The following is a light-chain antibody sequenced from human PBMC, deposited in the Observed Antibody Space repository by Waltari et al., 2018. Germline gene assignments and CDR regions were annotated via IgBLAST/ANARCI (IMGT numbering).Light chain of an antibody. CDR3: QQYDEWWT. V-gene: IGKV3-15*01. CDR1: KSVSSK. J-gene: IGKJ1*01. CDR2: GAS. Sequence: EIVMTQSPATLSVSPGERATLPCRATKSVSSKLAWYQQKPGQSPRLLIYGASNRATGIPVRFSGSGSGTEFTLTISSMQSEDFAVYYCQQYDEWWTFGQGTKVEIK.